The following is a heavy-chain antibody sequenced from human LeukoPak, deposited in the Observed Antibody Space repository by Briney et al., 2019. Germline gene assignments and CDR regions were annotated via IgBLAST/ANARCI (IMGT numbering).Heavy chain of an antibody. CDR2: ISSSSNTI. J-gene: IGHJ4*02. D-gene: IGHD4-17*01. CDR1: GFTVSSNY. V-gene: IGHV3-48*02. CDR3: ARDFYGDYSIDY. Sequence: GGSLRLSCAASGFTVSSNYMSWVRQAPGKGLEWVSHISSSSNTIYYADSVKGRFTISRDNGKNSLYLQLNSLRDEDTAVYYCARDFYGDYSIDYWGQGTLVTVSS.